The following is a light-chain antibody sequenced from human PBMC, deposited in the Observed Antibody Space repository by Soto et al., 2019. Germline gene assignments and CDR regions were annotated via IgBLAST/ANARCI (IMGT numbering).Light chain of an antibody. J-gene: IGKJ1*01. CDR2: DAS. V-gene: IGKV3-15*01. CDR3: QQYNNWLWT. CDR1: QSVSRN. Sequence: EIVMTQSPATLSVSPGERATLSCRASQSVSRNVAWYQQKPRQAPRLLIHDASTRATGISVRFSGSGSGTEFTLTISSLQSEDFAVYYCQQYNNWLWTFGQGTKVEIK.